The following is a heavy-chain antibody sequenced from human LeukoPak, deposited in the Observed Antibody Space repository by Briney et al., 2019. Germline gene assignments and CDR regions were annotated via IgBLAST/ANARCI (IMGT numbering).Heavy chain of an antibody. Sequence: SETLSLTCAVYGGSFSGYYWSWIRQPPGKGLEWIGEINHSGSTNYNPSLKSRVTISVDTSKNQFSLKLSSVTAADTAVYYCARGRRELLREFGLYSDYWGQGTLVTVSS. D-gene: IGHD1-26*01. CDR2: INHSGST. CDR3: ARGRRELLREFGLYSDY. CDR1: GGSFSGYY. J-gene: IGHJ4*02. V-gene: IGHV4-34*01.